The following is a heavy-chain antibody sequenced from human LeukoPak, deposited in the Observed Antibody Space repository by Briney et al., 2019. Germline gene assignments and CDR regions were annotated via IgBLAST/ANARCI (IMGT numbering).Heavy chain of an antibody. CDR2: IDPDGSHQ. Sequence: PGGSLRLSCVASGFTFSSYWATWVRQAPGKGLEWVANIDPDGSHQYYVDSVKGRFTISKDNAKNSLYLQMNSPRVEDTAVYYFDHWGQGTLVTVSS. CDR1: GFTFSSYW. CDR3: DH. J-gene: IGHJ5*02. V-gene: IGHV3-7*01.